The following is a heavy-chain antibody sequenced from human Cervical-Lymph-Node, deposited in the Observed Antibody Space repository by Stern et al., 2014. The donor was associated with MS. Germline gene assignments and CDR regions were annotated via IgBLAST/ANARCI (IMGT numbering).Heavy chain of an antibody. J-gene: IGHJ4*02. V-gene: IGHV2-5*02. D-gene: IGHD2/OR15-2a*01. CDR1: GFSLSTSGVG. CDR2: IYWDDDK. Sequence: ESGPTLVKPTQTLTLTCTFSGFSLSTSGVGVGWIRQPPGKALEWLALIYWDDDKRYSPSLKSRLTITKDTSKNQVVLTMTNMDPVDTATYYCAHTRGVGLWDSTGYFDYWGQGTLVTVSS. CDR3: AHTRGVGLWDSTGYFDY.